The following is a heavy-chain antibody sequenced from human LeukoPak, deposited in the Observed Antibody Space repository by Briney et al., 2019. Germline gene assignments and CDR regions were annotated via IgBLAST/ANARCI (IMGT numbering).Heavy chain of an antibody. CDR2: INSDGSST. D-gene: IGHD3-22*01. CDR3: ARDGAGGLLLDY. J-gene: IGHJ4*02. CDR1: GFIFSRYW. Sequence: GGSLRLSCAASGFIFSRYWIHWVRQAPGKGLVWVSRINSDGSSTNYADSVKGRFTISRDNAKNTLYLQMNSLRAEDTAVYYCARDGAGGLLLDYWGQGTLVTVSS. V-gene: IGHV3-74*01.